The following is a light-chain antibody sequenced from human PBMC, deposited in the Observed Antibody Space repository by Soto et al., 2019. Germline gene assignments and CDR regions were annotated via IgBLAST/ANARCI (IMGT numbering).Light chain of an antibody. CDR2: LGS. V-gene: IGKV2-28*01. J-gene: IGKJ5*01. Sequence: DIVMTQSPLSLPVTPGEPASISCRSSQSLLHSNGYNYLDWYLQKPGQSPQLLIYLGSNRASGVPDRFSGSGSGTDFTLKISRVEAEDVGVYYCMKALQTPINFGQGTRLAI. CDR3: MKALQTPIN. CDR1: QSLLHSNGYNY.